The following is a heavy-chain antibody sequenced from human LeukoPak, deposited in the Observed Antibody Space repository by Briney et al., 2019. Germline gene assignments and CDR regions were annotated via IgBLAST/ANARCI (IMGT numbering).Heavy chain of an antibody. J-gene: IGHJ3*02. D-gene: IGHD5-18*01. CDR1: GXSISSGGYS. CDR2: IYHSGST. Sequence: SETLSLTCAVSGXSISSGGYSWSWIRQPPGKGLEWIGYIYHSGSTYYNPSLKGRVTISVDRSKNQFSLKLSSVTAADTAVYYCARGAPKEIQLWLRLRGVAFDIWGQGTMVTVSS. V-gene: IGHV4-30-2*01. CDR3: ARGAPKEIQLWLRLRGVAFDI.